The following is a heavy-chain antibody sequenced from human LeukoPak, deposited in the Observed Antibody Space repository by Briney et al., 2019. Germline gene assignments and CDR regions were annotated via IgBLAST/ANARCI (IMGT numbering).Heavy chain of an antibody. CDR2: IIPIFGIA. CDR1: GGTFSSYA. J-gene: IGHJ4*02. Sequence: SVKVSCKASGGTFSSYAISWVRQAPGQGLEWIGRIIPIFGIANYAQKFQGRVTITADKSTSTAYMELSSLRSEDTAVYYCASTDSSGYYKERFDYWGQGTLVTVSS. CDR3: ASTDSSGYYKERFDY. V-gene: IGHV1-69*04. D-gene: IGHD3-22*01.